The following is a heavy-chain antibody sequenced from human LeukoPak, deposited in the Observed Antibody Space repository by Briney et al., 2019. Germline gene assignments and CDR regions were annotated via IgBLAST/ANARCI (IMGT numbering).Heavy chain of an antibody. J-gene: IGHJ4*02. Sequence: PSETLSLTCTVSGGSISSSSYYWGWIRQPPGKGLEWIGSIYYSGSTYYNPSLKSRVTISVDTSKNQFSLKLSSVTAADTAVYYCASPPPESRRDGYNSYFDYWGQGTLVTVSS. CDR3: ASPPPESRRDGYNSYFDY. D-gene: IGHD5-24*01. CDR1: GGSISSSSYY. V-gene: IGHV4-39*07. CDR2: IYYSGST.